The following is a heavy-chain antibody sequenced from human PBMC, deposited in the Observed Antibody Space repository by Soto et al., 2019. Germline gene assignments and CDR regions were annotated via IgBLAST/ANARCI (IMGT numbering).Heavy chain of an antibody. CDR2: INHSGST. CDR1: GGSFSGYY. CDR3: ARGIIRDDILTGYSYDY. J-gene: IGHJ4*02. D-gene: IGHD3-9*01. Sequence: SETLSLTCAVYGGSFSGYYWSWIRQPPGKGLEWIGEINHSGSTNYNPSLKSRVTISVDTSKNQFSLKLSSVAAADTAVYYCARGIIRDDILTGYSYDYWGQGTLVTVSS. V-gene: IGHV4-34*01.